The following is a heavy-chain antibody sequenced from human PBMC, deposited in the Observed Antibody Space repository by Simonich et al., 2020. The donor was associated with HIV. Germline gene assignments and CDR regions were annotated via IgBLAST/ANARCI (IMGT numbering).Heavy chain of an antibody. CDR1: GGSFSGYY. Sequence: QVHLQQWGAGLLKPSETLSLTCAVYGGSFSGYYWHWIRQPPGKGLEWIGEINHSGRTDYNSSLKSRVTISVDTSKNQFSLKLSSVTAADTAMYYCARRGGYAFDYWGQGTLVTVSS. V-gene: IGHV4-34*01. D-gene: IGHD5-12*01. CDR3: ARRGGYAFDY. J-gene: IGHJ4*02. CDR2: INHSGRT.